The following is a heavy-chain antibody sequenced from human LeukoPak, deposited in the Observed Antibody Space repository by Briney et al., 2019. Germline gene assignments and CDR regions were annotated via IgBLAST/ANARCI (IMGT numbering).Heavy chain of an antibody. J-gene: IGHJ6*04. CDR1: GFPFSNSW. V-gene: IGHV3-7*03. Sequence: GGSLRLSCVVSGFPFSNSWMYWVREAPGTGLEGVANIKKDGSGISYVDSVKGRFIISRDNTRNSLYLQMNSLAVEDTAVYFCAGGNAMDVWGKGTAVTVSS. CDR3: AGGNAMDV. CDR2: IKKDGSGI.